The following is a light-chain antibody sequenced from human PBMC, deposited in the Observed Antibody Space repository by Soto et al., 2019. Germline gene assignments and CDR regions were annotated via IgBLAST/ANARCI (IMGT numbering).Light chain of an antibody. CDR1: QSVSSN. Sequence: EIVMTQSPATLSVSPGERATLSCRTSQSVSSNLAWYQQKPGQAPRLLIYGASTRATGIPARFSGSGSGTEFTLTISSLQSEDFAVYYCQQYNNWPPVTFGPGTKVDIE. J-gene: IGKJ3*01. V-gene: IGKV3-15*01. CDR2: GAS. CDR3: QQYNNWPPVT.